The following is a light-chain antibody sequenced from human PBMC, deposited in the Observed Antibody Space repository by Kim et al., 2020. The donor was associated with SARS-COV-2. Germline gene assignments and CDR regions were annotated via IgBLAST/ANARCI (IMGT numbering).Light chain of an antibody. CDR2: ANV. J-gene: IGLJ3*02. Sequence: QRVTISCAGSSSNIGAGYAVHWYQQLPGTTPKLLIYANVNRPSGVADRFSGSQSGTSASLAITGLQPEDDADYYCQSYDSSLSSWVFGGGTKVTVL. CDR1: SSNIGAGYA. V-gene: IGLV1-40*01. CDR3: QSYDSSLSSWV.